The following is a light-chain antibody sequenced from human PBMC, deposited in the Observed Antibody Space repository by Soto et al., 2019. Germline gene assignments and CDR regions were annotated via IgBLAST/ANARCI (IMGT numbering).Light chain of an antibody. V-gene: IGLV1-40*01. Sequence: QSVLTQPPSVSGAPGQTVTISCTGSSSNIGAGYDVHWYQQLPGTAPKLLIYGNINRPSGVPDRFSGSNSGTSASLAITGLQAEDEADYYCQSYDSSRLFGGGTQLT. J-gene: IGLJ2*01. CDR3: QSYDSSRL. CDR1: SSNIGAGYD. CDR2: GNI.